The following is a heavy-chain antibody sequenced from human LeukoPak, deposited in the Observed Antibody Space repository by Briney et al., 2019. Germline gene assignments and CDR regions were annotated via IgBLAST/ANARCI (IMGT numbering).Heavy chain of an antibody. Sequence: SETLSLTCTVSGGSISGYYLSWIRQSPGKGLEWIGYIYDSGSTNYNPSLKSRVIISVDTSKTQVSLKVRSVTAADTAVYYCARGWDTGYGYYGMDVWGQGTTVTVSS. J-gene: IGHJ6*02. V-gene: IGHV4-59*01. CDR1: GGSISGYY. CDR3: ARGWDTGYGYYGMDV. CDR2: IYDSGST. D-gene: IGHD5-18*01.